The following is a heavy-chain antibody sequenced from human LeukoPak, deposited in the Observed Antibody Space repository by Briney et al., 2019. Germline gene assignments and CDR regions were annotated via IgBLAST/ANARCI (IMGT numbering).Heavy chain of an antibody. CDR1: GFTFSSYG. CDR2: ISYDGSNK. D-gene: IGHD6-13*01. Sequence: PGRSLRLSCAASGFTFSSYGMHWVRRAPGKGLEWVAVISYDGSNKYYADSVKGRFTISRDNSKNTLYLQMNSLRAEDTAVYYCAKVDYLGESAAGYYFDYWGQGTLVTVSS. V-gene: IGHV3-30*18. J-gene: IGHJ4*02. CDR3: AKVDYLGESAAGYYFDY.